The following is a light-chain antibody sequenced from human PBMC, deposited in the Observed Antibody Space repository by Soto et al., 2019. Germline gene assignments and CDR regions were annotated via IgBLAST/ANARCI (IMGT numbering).Light chain of an antibody. CDR3: QQSYSTPWT. V-gene: IGKV1-39*01. CDR2: DIS. CDR1: QIVSNV. J-gene: IGKJ1*01. Sequence: DIQMTQSPSTLSASVGDRVTITCRASQIVSNVLAWFQQRPGEGHKLLIYDISSLGSGVQSRFSGSGSGTDFTLTIRSLQPEDFATYYCQQSYSTPWTFGQGTKVDIK.